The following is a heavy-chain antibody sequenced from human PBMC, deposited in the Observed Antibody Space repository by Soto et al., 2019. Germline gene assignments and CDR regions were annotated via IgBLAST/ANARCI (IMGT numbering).Heavy chain of an antibody. CDR3: ARAAKRDFDY. CDR2: IIPIFGPA. V-gene: IGHV1-69*06. D-gene: IGHD6-25*01. Sequence: QVQLVQSGAEVKKPGSSVKVSCRASGGTFNTFAISWVRQAPGQGLEWMGGIIPIFGPANYAQKFQGRVTITADKSTSTAYLELSSLRSEDTAVYYCARAAKRDFDYWGQGTLVTVSS. J-gene: IGHJ4*02. CDR1: GGTFNTFA.